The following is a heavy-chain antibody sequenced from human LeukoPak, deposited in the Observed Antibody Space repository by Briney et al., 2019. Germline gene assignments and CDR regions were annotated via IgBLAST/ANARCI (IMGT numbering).Heavy chain of an antibody. CDR3: AKDLRSGVYGIGKFDF. Sequence: GGSLRLSCAASGFIFSGYAMSWVRQAPGKGLEWVSAISDSGGSTYYADSVKGRSTISRDNSKNTLYVQMNSLRAEDTAVYYCAKDLRSGVYGIGKFDFWGLGTLVTVSS. D-gene: IGHD3-16*01. CDR2: ISDSGGST. J-gene: IGHJ4*02. CDR1: GFIFSGYA. V-gene: IGHV3-23*01.